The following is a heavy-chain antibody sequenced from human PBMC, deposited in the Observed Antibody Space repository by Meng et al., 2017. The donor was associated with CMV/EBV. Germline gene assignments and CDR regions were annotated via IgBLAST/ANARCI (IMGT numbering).Heavy chain of an antibody. CDR1: GGSISSYY. J-gene: IGHJ6*02. CDR3: ARAPGYSSSWRTYYYYCGMDV. Sequence: SETLSLTCTVSGGSISSYYWSWIRQPPGKGLEWIGYIYYIGSTNYNPSLKSRVTISVDTSKNQFSLKLSSVTAADTAVYYCARAPGYSSSWRTYYYYCGMDVWGQGTTVTVSS. V-gene: IGHV4-59*01. D-gene: IGHD6-13*01. CDR2: IYYIGST.